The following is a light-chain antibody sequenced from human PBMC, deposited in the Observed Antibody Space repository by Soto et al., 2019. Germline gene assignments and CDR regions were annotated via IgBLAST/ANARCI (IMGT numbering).Light chain of an antibody. CDR2: TAS. J-gene: IGKJ4*01. Sequence: DIQMTQSPSSVSASVGDRVTITCRASQGVSTCLAWYQQKPGKAPNLLIYTASSLQSGVPSRFSGSGSGTDFTRTVSCLQSEDFAAYYCQQTTTFPLTFGGGTKVEI. CDR3: QQTTTFPLT. V-gene: IGKV1D-12*01. CDR1: QGVSTC.